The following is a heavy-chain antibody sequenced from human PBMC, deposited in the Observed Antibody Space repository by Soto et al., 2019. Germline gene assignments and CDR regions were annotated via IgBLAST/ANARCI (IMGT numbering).Heavy chain of an antibody. V-gene: IGHV3-66*01. J-gene: IGHJ5*02. CDR1: GFTVSSNY. D-gene: IGHD3-22*01. Sequence: EVQLVESGGDLVQPGGSLRLSCAASGFTVSSNYMSWVRQAPGKGLEWVSVIYSGGTTYYSDSVKGRFTISRDNSKNTLYLQMNSLRAEDTAVYYCARNGDCSDYRGWFDPWGQGTLVTVSS. CDR3: ARNGDCSDYRGWFDP. CDR2: IYSGGTT.